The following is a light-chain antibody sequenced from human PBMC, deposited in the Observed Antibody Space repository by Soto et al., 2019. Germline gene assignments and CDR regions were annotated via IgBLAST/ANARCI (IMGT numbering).Light chain of an antibody. CDR3: SSYAASDNFVV. V-gene: IGLV2-8*01. CDR1: SSDVGGYNF. CDR2: EVF. J-gene: IGLJ2*01. Sequence: QSVLTQPPSASGSPGQSVTISCTGTSSDVGGYNFVSWYQQHPGKAPKLMIYEVFRRPSGVPDRFSGSKSGSTASLTVSGLQAEDEADYYCSSYAASDNFVVFGGGTQLTVL.